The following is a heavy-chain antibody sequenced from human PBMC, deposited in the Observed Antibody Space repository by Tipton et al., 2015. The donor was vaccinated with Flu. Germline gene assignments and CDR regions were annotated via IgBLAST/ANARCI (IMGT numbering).Heavy chain of an antibody. V-gene: IGHV4-38-2*02. CDR1: GDSIRSDYY. D-gene: IGHD3-10*02. CDR2: IHHTGNR. CDR3: ARHTGDSVRGLIDY. J-gene: IGHJ4*02. Sequence: LSCSVSGDSIRSDYYWGWIRQPPRKGLEWIGNIHHTGNRYYNPSLKSRVTISVDKSKNQFSLRLSSVTAADTAVYYCARHTGDSVRGLIDYWGQGTLVTVSS.